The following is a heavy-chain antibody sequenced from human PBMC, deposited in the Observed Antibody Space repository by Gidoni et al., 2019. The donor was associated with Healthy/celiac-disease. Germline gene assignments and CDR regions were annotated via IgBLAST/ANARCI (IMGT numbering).Heavy chain of an antibody. CDR1: GFTFSSYS. Sequence: EVQPVESGGGLVKPGGALRRSCPASGFTFSSYSMNWVRQAPGKGLEWVSSIISSSIYIYYADSVKGRFTISRDNAKNSLYLQMNSLRAEDTAVYYCARDPPDYWGQGTLVTVSS. CDR2: IISSSIYI. CDR3: ARDPPDY. V-gene: IGHV3-21*06. J-gene: IGHJ4*02.